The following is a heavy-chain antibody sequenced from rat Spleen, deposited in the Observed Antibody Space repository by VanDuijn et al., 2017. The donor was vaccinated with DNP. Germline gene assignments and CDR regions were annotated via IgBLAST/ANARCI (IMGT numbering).Heavy chain of an antibody. D-gene: IGHD1-5*01. CDR1: GFSLINYG. CDR3: ARDNIGTTWFAY. Sequence: QVQLKESGPGLVQPSQTLSLTCTVSGFSLINYGVSWVRQPPGKGLEWIGAIWSGGSTYYNSALKSRLSISRDTSKSQVFLKMNSLQTEDTAMYFCARDNIGTTWFAYWGQGTLVTVSS. CDR2: IWSGGST. J-gene: IGHJ3*01. V-gene: IGHV2S8*01.